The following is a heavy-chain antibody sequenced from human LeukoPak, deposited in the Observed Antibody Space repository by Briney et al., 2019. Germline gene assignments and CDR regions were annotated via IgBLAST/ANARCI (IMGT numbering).Heavy chain of an antibody. Sequence: SETLCLTCTVSGGSISSYYWSRIRQPPGKGLEWIAYIYYSGSTNYNPSLKSRVTISVDTSKNQFSLKLSSVTAADTAVYYCARDNLSPVTGYYYGMDVWSQGTTVTASS. CDR1: GGSISSYY. CDR2: IYYSGST. D-gene: IGHD4-17*01. CDR3: ARDNLSPVTGYYYGMDV. V-gene: IGHV4-59*01. J-gene: IGHJ6*02.